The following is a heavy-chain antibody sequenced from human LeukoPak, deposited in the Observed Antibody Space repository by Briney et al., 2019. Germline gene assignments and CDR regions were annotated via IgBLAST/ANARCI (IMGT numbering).Heavy chain of an antibody. V-gene: IGHV3-74*01. D-gene: IGHD3-10*01. J-gene: IGHJ4*02. CDR1: GFTFRNYG. Sequence: PGGSLRLYCAAAGFTFRNYGVHWVRQAPGKGLVWVSRINRDGSTTNYADSVKGRFTVSRDNAKNTLNLQMNSLRAEDTAVYYCARDRKSGESSEIDFWGQGTLVTVSS. CDR3: ARDRKSGESSEIDF. CDR2: INRDGSTT.